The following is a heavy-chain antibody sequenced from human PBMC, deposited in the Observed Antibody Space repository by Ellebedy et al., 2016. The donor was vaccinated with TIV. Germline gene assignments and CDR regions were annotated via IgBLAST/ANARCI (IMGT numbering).Heavy chain of an antibody. CDR2: IYSGGST. Sequence: GGSLRLXXAASGFTVSSNYMSWVRQAPGKGLEWVSVIYSGGSTYYADSVKGRFTISRDNSKNTLYLQMNSLRAEDTAVYYCARDQGYSYGSYYYYGMDVWGQGTTVTVSS. V-gene: IGHV3-53*01. J-gene: IGHJ6*02. CDR3: ARDQGYSYGSYYYYGMDV. CDR1: GFTVSSNY. D-gene: IGHD5-18*01.